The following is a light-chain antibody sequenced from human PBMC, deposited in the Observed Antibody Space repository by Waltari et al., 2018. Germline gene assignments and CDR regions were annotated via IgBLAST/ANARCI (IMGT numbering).Light chain of an antibody. CDR2: WAA. Sequence: IVMTQSPASLAVSLGVRATINCTSRQSLVYNSSDKNYLAWYQQKPGQPPKLLICWAATRHSGVPDRFSGSGSATDFTLTISSLQAEDVAVYYCQQYYSRRTFGQGTKVEIK. V-gene: IGKV4-1*01. J-gene: IGKJ1*01. CDR3: QQYYSRRT. CDR1: QSLVYNSSDKNY.